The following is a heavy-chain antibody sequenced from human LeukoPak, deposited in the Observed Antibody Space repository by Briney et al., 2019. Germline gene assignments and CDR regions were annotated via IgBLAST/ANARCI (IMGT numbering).Heavy chain of an antibody. J-gene: IGHJ4*02. Sequence: ASVKVSCKASGYTFTSYGISWGGQAPGKGVEWMGWISAYNGNTNYAPNLQGRVTMPTDPSTSTAYMELRSLRSDDTAVYYCARDPYGDYDTWGQGTLVTVSS. D-gene: IGHD4-17*01. V-gene: IGHV1-18*01. CDR3: ARDPYGDYDT. CDR1: GYTFTSYG. CDR2: ISAYNGNT.